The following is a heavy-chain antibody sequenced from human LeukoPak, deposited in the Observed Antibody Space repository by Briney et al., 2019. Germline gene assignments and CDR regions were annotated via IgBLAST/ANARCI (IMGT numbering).Heavy chain of an antibody. CDR2: ISGSGSNT. D-gene: IGHD1-20*01. Sequence: GGSLRLSCAASGFTFSSSGMTWVRQVPGKGLEWVASISGSGSNTYYTDSAKGRFTVSRDNSKNTLYLQMDSLRAEDTAVYYCAKDRITGTPYYFDYWGQGTLVTVSS. CDR1: GFTFSSSG. V-gene: IGHV3-23*01. CDR3: AKDRITGTPYYFDY. J-gene: IGHJ4*02.